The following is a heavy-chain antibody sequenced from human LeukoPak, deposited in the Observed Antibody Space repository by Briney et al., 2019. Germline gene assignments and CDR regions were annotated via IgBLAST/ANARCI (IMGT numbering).Heavy chain of an antibody. CDR3: ARDLAGYSYSYYYYYYMDV. CDR2: IYTSGST. D-gene: IGHD5-18*01. J-gene: IGHJ6*03. V-gene: IGHV4-4*07. CDR1: GGSISSYY. Sequence: PSETLSLTCTVSGGSISSYYWSWIRQPAGKGLEWIGRIYTSGSTNYNPSLKSRVTMSVDTSKNQFSLKLSSVTAADTAVYYCARDLAGYSYSYYYYYYMDVWGKGTTVTVSS.